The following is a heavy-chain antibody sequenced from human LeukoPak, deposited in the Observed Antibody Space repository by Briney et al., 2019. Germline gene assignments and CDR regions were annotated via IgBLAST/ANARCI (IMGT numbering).Heavy chain of an antibody. CDR3: TTLKLGTMVRGDRNWFDP. D-gene: IGHD3-10*01. Sequence: SETLSLTCTVSGGSISSYYWSWIRQPLGKGLEWIGYIYYSGSTNYNPSLKSRVTISVDTSKNQFSLKLSSVTAADTAVYCCTTLKLGTMVRGDRNWFDPWGQGTLVTVSS. J-gene: IGHJ5*02. CDR1: GGSISSYY. V-gene: IGHV4-59*01. CDR2: IYYSGST.